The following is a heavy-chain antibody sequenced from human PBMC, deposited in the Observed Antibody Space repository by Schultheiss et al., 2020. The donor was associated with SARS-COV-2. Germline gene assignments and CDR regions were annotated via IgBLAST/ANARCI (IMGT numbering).Heavy chain of an antibody. V-gene: IGHV3-64*01. CDR2: ISSNGGST. CDR3: AAPPLY. J-gene: IGHJ4*02. CDR1: GFTFSSYA. Sequence: GGSLRLSCAASGFTFSSYAMHWVRQAPGKGLEYVSAISSNGGSTYYANSVKGRFTISRDNSKNTLYLQMGSLRAEDMAVYYCAAPPLYWGQGTLVTVSS.